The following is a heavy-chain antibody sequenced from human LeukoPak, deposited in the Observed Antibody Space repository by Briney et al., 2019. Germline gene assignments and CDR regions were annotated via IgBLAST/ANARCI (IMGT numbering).Heavy chain of an antibody. CDR1: GDSISSGGYS. CDR2: IYHSGST. CDR3: ASVEPAGYSFDY. V-gene: IGHV4-30-2*05. J-gene: IGHJ4*02. Sequence: SATLSLTWAVSGDSISSGGYSWSWVRQPPGKGLEWIEYIYHSGSTYYNPSLKSRVTISVDTSKNRFSLKLSSVTAADTAVYYCASVEPAGYSFDYWGQGTLVTVSS. D-gene: IGHD2-21*01.